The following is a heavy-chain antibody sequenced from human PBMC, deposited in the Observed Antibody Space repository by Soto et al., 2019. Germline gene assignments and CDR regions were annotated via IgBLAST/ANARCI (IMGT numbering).Heavy chain of an antibody. Sequence: PSETLSLTCAVYGGSFSGYYWSWIRQPPGKGLEWIGEINHSGSTNYNPSLKSRVTISVDTSKNQFSLKLSSVTAADTAVYYCARENKKLPAARYYYYGMDVWGQGTTVTVSS. D-gene: IGHD2-2*01. V-gene: IGHV4-34*01. CDR2: INHSGST. CDR3: ARENKKLPAARYYYYGMDV. CDR1: GGSFSGYY. J-gene: IGHJ6*02.